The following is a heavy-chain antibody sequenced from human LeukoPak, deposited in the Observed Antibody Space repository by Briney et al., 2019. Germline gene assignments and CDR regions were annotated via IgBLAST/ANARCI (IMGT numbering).Heavy chain of an antibody. J-gene: IGHJ3*02. CDR3: ARESPVPGNFAFDI. CDR2: IKQDGREK. V-gene: IGHV3-7*04. D-gene: IGHD3-10*02. Sequence: GGSLRLSCAASGFTFSNFWMSWVRQAPGKGLEWVANIKQDGREKYYVDSVKGRFTISRDNAKNSQYLQMNNLRAEDTAVYYCARESPVPGNFAFDIWGQGTMVTVSS. CDR1: GFTFSNFW.